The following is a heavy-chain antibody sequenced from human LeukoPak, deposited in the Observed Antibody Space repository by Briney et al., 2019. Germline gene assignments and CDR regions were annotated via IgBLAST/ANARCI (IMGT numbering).Heavy chain of an antibody. CDR3: AKNRWAARIIIDAFDI. V-gene: IGHV3-23*01. J-gene: IGHJ3*02. CDR2: ISGNGGST. D-gene: IGHD6-6*01. CDR1: GFTFSSYA. Sequence: PGGSLRLSCAASGFTFSSYAMSWVRQAPGKGLEWVSSISGNGGSTYYAVSVQGRFTISRDNSKNTLYLQMNSLKVEDTAVYYCAKNRWAARIIIDAFDIWGQGTMVIVSS.